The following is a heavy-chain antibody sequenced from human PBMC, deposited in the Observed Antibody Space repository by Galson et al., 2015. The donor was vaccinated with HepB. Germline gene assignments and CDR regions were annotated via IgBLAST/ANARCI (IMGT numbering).Heavy chain of an antibody. V-gene: IGHV1-69*13. D-gene: IGHD2-15*01. CDR2: IIPIFGTA. CDR1: GGTFSSYA. CDR3: ASPYCSGGSCYPGDAFDI. Sequence: SVKVSCKASGGTFSSYAISWVRQAPGQGLEWMGGIIPIFGTANYAQKFQGRVTITADESTSTAYMELSSLRSEDTAVYYCASPYCSGGSCYPGDAFDIWGQGTMVTVSS. J-gene: IGHJ3*02.